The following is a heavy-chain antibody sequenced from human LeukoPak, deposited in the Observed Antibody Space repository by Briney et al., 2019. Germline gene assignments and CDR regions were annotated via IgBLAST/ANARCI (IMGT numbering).Heavy chain of an antibody. J-gene: IGHJ4*02. Sequence: ASVKVSCKVSGYTLTELSMHWVRQAPGEGLEWMGGFDPEDGETIYAQKFQGRVTMTEDTSTDTAYMELSSLRSEDTAVYYCATVFYDSSGYWLDYWGQGPLVTVSS. CDR2: FDPEDGET. D-gene: IGHD3-22*01. CDR3: ATVFYDSSGYWLDY. CDR1: GYTLTELS. V-gene: IGHV1-24*01.